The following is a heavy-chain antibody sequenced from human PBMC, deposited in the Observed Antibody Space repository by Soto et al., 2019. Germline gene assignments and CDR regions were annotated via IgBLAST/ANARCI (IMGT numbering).Heavy chain of an antibody. J-gene: IGHJ3*02. V-gene: IGHV3-23*01. D-gene: IGHD1-7*01. CDR2: ISGSGGST. CDR1: GFTLSSYS. Sequence: GEALKISCAGSGFTLSSYSMNWVRQAPGKGLEWVSAISGSGGSTYYADSVKGRFTISRDSSKNTLYLQMNSLRAEDTAVYYCAKGNSWSPALVLDIWGQGTMVTVSS. CDR3: AKGNSWSPALVLDI.